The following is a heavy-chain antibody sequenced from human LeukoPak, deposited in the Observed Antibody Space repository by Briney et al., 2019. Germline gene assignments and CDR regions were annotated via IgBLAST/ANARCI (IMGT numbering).Heavy chain of an antibody. Sequence: IRQAPGXGLEWVAVVGNSDNHIDFADSVKGRFTISRDDAKNSVYLQMNSLRVEDTAIYYCAREQWFRFDNWGQGALVTVS. J-gene: IGHJ4*02. CDR3: AREQWFRFDN. D-gene: IGHD3-22*01. V-gene: IGHV3-11*01. CDR2: VGNSDNHI.